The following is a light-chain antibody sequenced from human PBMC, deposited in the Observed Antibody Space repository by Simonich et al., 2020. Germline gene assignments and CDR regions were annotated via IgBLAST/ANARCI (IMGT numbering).Light chain of an antibody. CDR3: QQYNNWPPFT. J-gene: IGKJ3*01. CDR2: GAS. Sequence: EIVMTQSPATLSVSPGERATLPCRASQRVSSNLAWYQQKPGQAPRLLIYGASPRATGIPARFSGSGSGTEFTLTISSMQSEDFAVYYCQQYNNWPPFTFGPGTKVDIK. CDR1: QRVSSN. V-gene: IGKV3-15*01.